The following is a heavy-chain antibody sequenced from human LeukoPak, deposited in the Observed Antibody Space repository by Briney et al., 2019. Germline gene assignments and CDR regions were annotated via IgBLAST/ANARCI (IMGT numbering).Heavy chain of an antibody. CDR2: INQDGSGK. CDR3: ARESFEY. Sequence: PGGSLRLSCAASEFTFGNFWMSWVRQAPGKGLEWVANINQDGSGKYYADSVKGRFTISRDNAKDSLYLQMNSLRGDDTAVYYCARESFEYWGQGVLVTVSS. V-gene: IGHV3-7*04. CDR1: EFTFGNFW. J-gene: IGHJ4*02.